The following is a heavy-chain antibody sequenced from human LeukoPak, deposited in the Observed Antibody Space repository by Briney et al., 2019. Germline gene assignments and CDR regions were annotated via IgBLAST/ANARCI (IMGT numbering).Heavy chain of an antibody. Sequence: GGSLRLSCAASGFTFSSYAMSWVRQAPGQGLEWVSAIDASGSDTYYTDSVKGRFTISRDNSKNTVYLQMNSLRVEDTAVYYCADYRKPQGLDYWGQGTLVTVS. J-gene: IGHJ4*02. CDR2: IDASGSDT. V-gene: IGHV3-23*01. CDR1: GFTFSSYA. D-gene: IGHD1-14*01. CDR3: ADYRKPQGLDY.